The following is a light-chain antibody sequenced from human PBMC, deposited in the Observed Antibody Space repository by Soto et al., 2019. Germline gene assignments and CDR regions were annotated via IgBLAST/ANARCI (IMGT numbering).Light chain of an antibody. Sequence: EIVMARSPGTPSLSPGERATLSCRASQSVSSNLAWYQQKPGQAPRLLIYGASTRATGIPARFSGSGSGTEFTLTISSLQSEDFAVYYCQQYDRWPVTFGGGTKVDIK. V-gene: IGKV3-15*01. CDR2: GAS. J-gene: IGKJ4*01. CDR3: QQYDRWPVT. CDR1: QSVSSN.